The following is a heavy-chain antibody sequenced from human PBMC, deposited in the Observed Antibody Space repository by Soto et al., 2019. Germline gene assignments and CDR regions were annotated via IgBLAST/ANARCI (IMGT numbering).Heavy chain of an antibody. CDR1: GGSISSYY. CDR2: IFYGGST. CDR3: ARQAAKYWFLHL. D-gene: IGHD6-25*01. Sequence: QVQLQESGPGLVKPSETLSLTCTVSGGSISSYYWSWIRQPPGKGLEWIGYIFYGGSTNYNPSLKSRVTISVDTSKNEFSLTLSPATAADTAVYYCARQAAKYWFLHLCGRGTLVTVSS. J-gene: IGHJ2*01. V-gene: IGHV4-59*08.